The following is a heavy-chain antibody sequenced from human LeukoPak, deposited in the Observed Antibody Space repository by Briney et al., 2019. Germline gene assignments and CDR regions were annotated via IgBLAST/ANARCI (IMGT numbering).Heavy chain of an antibody. Sequence: GGSLRLSCAASGFTFSSYSMNWVRQAPGKGLEWVSSISSSSSYIYYADSVKGRFTISRDNAKNSLYLQMNSLRAEDTAVYYCAREIAVAAPGDYWGQGTLVTVSS. CDR2: ISSSSSYI. CDR1: GFTFSSYS. CDR3: AREIAVAAPGDY. D-gene: IGHD6-19*01. V-gene: IGHV3-21*01. J-gene: IGHJ4*02.